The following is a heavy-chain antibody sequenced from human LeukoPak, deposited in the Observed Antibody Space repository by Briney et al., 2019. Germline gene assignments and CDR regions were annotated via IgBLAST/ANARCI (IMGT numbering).Heavy chain of an antibody. J-gene: IGHJ3*02. D-gene: IGHD3-3*01. CDR1: GGTFSSYA. CDR2: IIPIFGTA. CDR3: ARDYDFWSGYYNSFDI. Sequence: SVKVSCKASGGTFSSYAISWVRQSPGQGLEWMGGIIPIFGTANYAQKFQGRVTITTDESTSTAYMELSSLRSEDTAVYYCARDYDFWSGYYNSFDIWGQGTMVTVSS. V-gene: IGHV1-69*05.